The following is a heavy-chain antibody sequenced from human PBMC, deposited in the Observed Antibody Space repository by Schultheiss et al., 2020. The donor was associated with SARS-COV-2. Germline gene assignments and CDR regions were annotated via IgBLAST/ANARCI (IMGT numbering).Heavy chain of an antibody. CDR3: ARGRKYYYYYGMDV. CDR2: INPNNGGT. J-gene: IGHJ6*02. Sequence: ASVKVSCQASRYTFTDYYIHWVRQAPGQGLEWMGWINPNNGGTNYAQKFQGRVTMTRDTSITTAYMELSGLRSEDTAVYYCARGRKYYYYYGMDVWGQGTTVTVSS. CDR1: RYTFTDYY. V-gene: IGHV1-2*02.